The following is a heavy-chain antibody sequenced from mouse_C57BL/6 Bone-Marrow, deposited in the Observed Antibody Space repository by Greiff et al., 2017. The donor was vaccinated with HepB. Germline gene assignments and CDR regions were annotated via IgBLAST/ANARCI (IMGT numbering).Heavy chain of an antibody. CDR2: IWSGGSP. CDR3: ARMAYYSNSNYFDN. CDR1: GFSFTNYG. V-gene: IGHV2-2*01. Sequence: VQLQQSGPGLVQPSQSLSITCTVSGFSFTNYGVHWVRQSPGKGLEWLGAIWSGGSPDYNAALLSRLSISKDNSESQVFFKMNSLQADDTAIYYCARMAYYSNSNYFDNWGQGTTLTVSS. D-gene: IGHD2-5*01. J-gene: IGHJ2*01.